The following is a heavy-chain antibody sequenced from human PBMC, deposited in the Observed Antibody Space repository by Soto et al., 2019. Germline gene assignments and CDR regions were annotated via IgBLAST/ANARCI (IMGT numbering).Heavy chain of an antibody. CDR3: ARDSSGRHDY. J-gene: IGHJ4*02. CDR2: IYQSGTT. D-gene: IGHD3-22*01. V-gene: IGHV4-61*01. Sequence: PSETLSLTCSVSGGSVRSGSYYWTWIRQPPGKGLEWIGYIYQSGTTNYNASLKSRVTISIDTSKNQFFLKLNSVTAADTAVYYCARDSSGRHDYWRQGTLVTVSS. CDR1: GGSVRSGSYY.